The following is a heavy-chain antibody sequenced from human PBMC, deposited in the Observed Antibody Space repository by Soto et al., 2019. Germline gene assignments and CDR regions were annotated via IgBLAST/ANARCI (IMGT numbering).Heavy chain of an antibody. V-gene: IGHV1-69*01. CDR3: AAELGFGKLSVV. Sequence: QVQVVQSGVEVRRPGSSVKVSCKASGDTFKNCVISWVRQAPGQGLEWMGGIIPLFGTTDFAQRFQGRLTITTDESTTTAYMERSRLRSEDTATYYCAAELGFGKLSVVWGQGPTVIVSS. J-gene: IGHJ6*02. CDR1: GDTFKNCV. CDR2: IIPLFGTT. D-gene: IGHD3-10*01.